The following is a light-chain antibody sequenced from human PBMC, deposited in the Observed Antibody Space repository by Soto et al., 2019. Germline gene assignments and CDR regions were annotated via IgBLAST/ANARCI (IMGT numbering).Light chain of an antibody. CDR1: QSISSY. J-gene: IGKJ2*02. CDR2: AAS. V-gene: IGKV1-39*01. CDR3: QQSYSTPRT. Sequence: DIQMTQSPSSLSSSVGYRVTITCRASQSISSYLNWYQQKPGNVPKLLIYAASSLQSGVPSRFSGSGSGTDFTLTISSLQPEDFATYYCQQSYSTPRTFGQGTKLEIK.